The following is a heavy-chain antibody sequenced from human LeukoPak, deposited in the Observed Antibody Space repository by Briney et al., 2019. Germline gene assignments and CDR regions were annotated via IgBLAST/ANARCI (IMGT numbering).Heavy chain of an antibody. J-gene: IGHJ2*01. CDR1: GGSISSYY. V-gene: IGHV4-59*01. Sequence: SETLSLTCTVSGGSISSYYWSWIRQPPGKGLEWIGYIYYSGSTNYNPSLKSRVTISVDTSKNQFSLKLSSVTAADTAVYYCARDRPGSYWYFDLWGRGTLVTVSS. CDR2: IYYSGST. CDR3: ARDRPGSYWYFDL. D-gene: IGHD3-10*01.